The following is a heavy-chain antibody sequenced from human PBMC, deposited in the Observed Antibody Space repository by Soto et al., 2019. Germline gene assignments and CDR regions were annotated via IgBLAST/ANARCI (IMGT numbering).Heavy chain of an antibody. CDR2: ISGSGGST. CDR1: GFTFSSYA. Sequence: PGESLRLSCAASGFTFSSYAMSWVRQAPGKGLEWVSAISGSGGSTYYADSVKGRFTISRDNSKNTLYLQMNSLRAEDTAVYYCAKDLGEYQPHFYYYYYYGMDVWGQGTTVTVSS. D-gene: IGHD2-2*01. CDR3: AKDLGEYQPHFYYYYYYGMDV. V-gene: IGHV3-23*01. J-gene: IGHJ6*02.